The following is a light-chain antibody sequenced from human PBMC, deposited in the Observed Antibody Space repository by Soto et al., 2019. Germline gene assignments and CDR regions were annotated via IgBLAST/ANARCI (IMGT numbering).Light chain of an antibody. V-gene: IGKV1-39*01. CDR1: QDISVY. CDR2: AAS. Sequence: DVQMPQSPSSLSACEGETVSVTCQTSQDISVYLNWYQEKSGKAPKLLISAASSLESGVPPRFSGSGSGTEFTLTITSLQPEDFATYYCQQSHSIPWTFGQGTKVDIK. J-gene: IGKJ1*01. CDR3: QQSHSIPWT.